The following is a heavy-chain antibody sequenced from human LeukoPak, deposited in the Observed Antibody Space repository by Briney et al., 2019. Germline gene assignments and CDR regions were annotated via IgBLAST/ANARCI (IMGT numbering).Heavy chain of an antibody. J-gene: IGHJ3*02. D-gene: IGHD3-10*01. CDR2: IYYSGST. V-gene: IGHV4-59*12. Sequence: SETLSLTCTVSGDSISSDYWSWIRQPPGKGLEWIGYIYYSGSTNYNPSLKSRVTISVDTSKNQFSLKLSSVTAEDTAVYYCARIDYYGSGPTRRAFDIWGQGTMVTVSS. CDR3: ARIDYYGSGPTRRAFDI. CDR1: GDSISSDY.